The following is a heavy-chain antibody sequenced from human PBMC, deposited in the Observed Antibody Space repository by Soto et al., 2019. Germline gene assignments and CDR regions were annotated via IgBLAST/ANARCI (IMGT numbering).Heavy chain of an antibody. D-gene: IGHD2-15*01. CDR1: GFTFSNYG. V-gene: IGHV3-30*18. Sequence: QVQLVESGGGVVQPGRSLRLSCAASGFTFSNYGMHWVRQAPGKGLEWVAVISYDGSNKYYADSVTGRCNVSRDNSKNTLYLQMNSLRAEDTAVYYCAKYFSGLSDYWGQGTLVTVSS. CDR3: AKYFSGLSDY. J-gene: IGHJ4*02. CDR2: ISYDGSNK.